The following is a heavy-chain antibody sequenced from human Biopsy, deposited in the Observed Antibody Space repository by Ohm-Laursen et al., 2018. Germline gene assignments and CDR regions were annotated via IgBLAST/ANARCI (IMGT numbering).Heavy chain of an antibody. Sequence: SDTLSLTCTVSDASASSGRYYWTWIRQPPRKPLEWIGYFYSSGTTRYNPSLESRLSISMDTSKNEVSLRLTSMTAADTAVYFCARAPADQYAARNYYSSHAFDMWSQGTKVTVSS. CDR2: FYSSGTT. CDR1: DASASSGRYY. CDR3: ARAPADQYAARNYYSSHAFDM. V-gene: IGHV4-61*01. J-gene: IGHJ3*02. D-gene: IGHD3-10*01.